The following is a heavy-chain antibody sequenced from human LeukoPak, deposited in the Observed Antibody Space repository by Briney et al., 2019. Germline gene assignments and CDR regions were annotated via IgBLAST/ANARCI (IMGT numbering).Heavy chain of an antibody. CDR1: GYTFTGYY. Sequence: ASVKVSCKASGYTFTGYYMHWVRQAPGQGPEWMGIINPSGGSASYAQKFQGRVTMTRDTSTSTVYMELSSLRFEDTAVYYCAREFMGITFDYWGQGTLVTVSS. V-gene: IGHV1-46*01. CDR2: INPSGGSA. J-gene: IGHJ4*02. D-gene: IGHD1-14*01. CDR3: AREFMGITFDY.